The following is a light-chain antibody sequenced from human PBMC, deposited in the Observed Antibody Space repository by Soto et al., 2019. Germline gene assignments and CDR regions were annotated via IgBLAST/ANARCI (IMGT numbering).Light chain of an antibody. CDR2: GSS. Sequence: ETVMTQSPATLSVSPGERATLSCRASQSVSTNLAWYQQKPGQSPRLLIYGSSPRATGIPARFSGSGSGTEFTLTISSLQSADFAVYYCQQYNNWPITLGQGTRLEIK. CDR1: QSVSTN. V-gene: IGKV3-15*01. CDR3: QQYNNWPIT. J-gene: IGKJ5*01.